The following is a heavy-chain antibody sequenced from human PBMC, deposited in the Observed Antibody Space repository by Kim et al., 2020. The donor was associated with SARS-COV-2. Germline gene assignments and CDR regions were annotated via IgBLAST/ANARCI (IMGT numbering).Heavy chain of an antibody. CDR1: GGTFSSYA. CDR2: IIPILGIA. D-gene: IGHD3-22*01. CDR3: ARDGGYYDSSGYYSVYYYYYGMDV. Sequence: KVSCKASGGTFSSYAISWVRQAPGQGLEWMGRIIPILGIANYAQKFQGRVTITADKSTSTAYMELSSLRSEDTAVYYCARDGGYYDSSGYYSVYYYYYGMDVWGQGTTVTVSS. J-gene: IGHJ6*02. V-gene: IGHV1-69*04.